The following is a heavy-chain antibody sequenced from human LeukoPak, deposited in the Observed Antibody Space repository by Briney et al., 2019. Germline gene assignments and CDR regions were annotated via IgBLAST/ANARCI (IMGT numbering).Heavy chain of an antibody. CDR1: GGSFSGYY. CDR2: INHSGST. J-gene: IGHJ5*02. Sequence: SETLSLTCAVYGGSFSGYYWSWIRQPPGKGLEWIGEINHSGSTNYNPSLKSRVTISVDTSKHQFSLKLSSVTAADTAVYYCAREVRYFDWSHRFDPWGQGTLVTVSS. D-gene: IGHD3-9*01. V-gene: IGHV4-34*01. CDR3: AREVRYFDWSHRFDP.